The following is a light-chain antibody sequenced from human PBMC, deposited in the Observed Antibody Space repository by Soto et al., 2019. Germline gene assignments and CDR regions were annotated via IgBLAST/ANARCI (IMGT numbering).Light chain of an antibody. V-gene: IGLV3-21*04. CDR2: YDS. CDR3: QVRDSSSDRHV. CDR1: NIGSKS. J-gene: IGLJ1*01. Sequence: SYELTQPPSVSVAPGKTARITCGGNNIGSKSVHWYQQKPGLAPVLVIYYDSDRPSGIPERFSGSNSGNTATLTISRVEAGDEADYYCQVRDSSSDRHVFGTGTKVTVL.